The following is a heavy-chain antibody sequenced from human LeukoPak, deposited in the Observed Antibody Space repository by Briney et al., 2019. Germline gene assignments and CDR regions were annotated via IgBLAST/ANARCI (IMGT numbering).Heavy chain of an antibody. CDR3: ATKVPGTSHFSH. J-gene: IGHJ4*02. CDR1: GFTFRNYE. Sequence: GGSLRLSCAGSGFTFRNYEMNGVRQAPGKGREWVSYIDGSGSSIYYVDSVKGRFTTSRDNAKNSLYLQMSSLRAEDTAVYYCATKVPGTSHFSHWGQGILVTVSS. D-gene: IGHD6-19*01. CDR2: IDGSGSSI. V-gene: IGHV3-48*03.